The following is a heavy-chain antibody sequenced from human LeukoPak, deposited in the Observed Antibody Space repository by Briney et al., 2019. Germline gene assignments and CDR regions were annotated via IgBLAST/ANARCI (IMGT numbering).Heavy chain of an antibody. D-gene: IGHD6-13*01. Sequence: PGGSLRLSCAASGFTFSTYGMHWVRQAPGKGLEWVAVISYDGSIKYYADSVQGRFTISRDNSKNTLYLQMSSLRAEDTAVYYCAKDNRLSLAAAYDYWGQGTLVTVSS. J-gene: IGHJ4*02. V-gene: IGHV3-30*18. CDR3: AKDNRLSLAAAYDY. CDR2: ISYDGSIK. CDR1: GFTFSTYG.